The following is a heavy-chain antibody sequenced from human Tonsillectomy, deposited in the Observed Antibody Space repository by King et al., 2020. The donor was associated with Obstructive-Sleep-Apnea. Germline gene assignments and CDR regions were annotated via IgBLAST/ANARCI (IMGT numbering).Heavy chain of an antibody. CDR2: IYYSGIT. D-gene: IGHD4-23*01. J-gene: IGHJ4*02. V-gene: IGHV4-39*07. CDR3: ARESYGGSFDY. CDR1: GGSISSSSYY. Sequence: QLQESGPGLVKPSETLSLTCTVSGGSISSSSYYWGWIRQPPGKGLEWIGSIYYSGITSYNPSLKSRDTISVDTSQNQFSLKLSSVTAADTAVYYCARESYGGSFDYWGQGTLVTVSS.